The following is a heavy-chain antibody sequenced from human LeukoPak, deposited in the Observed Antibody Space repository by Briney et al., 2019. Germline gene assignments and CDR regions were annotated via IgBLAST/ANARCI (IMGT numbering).Heavy chain of an antibody. CDR3: ARVASHSSGYYNWFDP. D-gene: IGHD3-22*01. CDR1: GYTFTSYG. V-gene: IGHV1-18*01. Sequence: GASVKVSCKASGYTFTSYGISWVRQAPGQGLEWMGWISAYNGNTNYAQKLQGRVTMTTDTSTSTAYMELSRLRSDDTAVYYCARVASHSSGYYNWFDPWGQGTLVTVSS. J-gene: IGHJ5*02. CDR2: ISAYNGNT.